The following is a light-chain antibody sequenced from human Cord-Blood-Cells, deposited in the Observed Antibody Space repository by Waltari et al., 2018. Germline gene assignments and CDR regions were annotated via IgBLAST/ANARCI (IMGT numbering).Light chain of an antibody. Sequence: NFMLTQPHSVSESPGKTVTISCTPSTGSISSNHVPRSQQRPGSSPTTVIYEDNQRPSGVPDRFSGSIDSSSNSASLTISGLKTEDEADYYCQSYDSSNQGVFGGGTKLTVL. CDR2: EDN. J-gene: IGLJ2*01. CDR1: TGSISSNH. CDR3: QSYDSSNQGV. V-gene: IGLV6-57*01.